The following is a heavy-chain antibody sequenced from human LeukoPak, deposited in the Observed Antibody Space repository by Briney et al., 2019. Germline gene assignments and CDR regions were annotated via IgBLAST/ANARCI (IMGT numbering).Heavy chain of an antibody. CDR1: GYTFTSYG. V-gene: IGHV1-18*01. D-gene: IGHD3-9*01. Sequence: ASVKVSCKASGYTFTSYGISWVRQAPGQGLEWMGWISAYNGNTNYAQKLQGRVTMTRNTSISTAYMELSSLRSEDTAVYYCARGSYDILTGKDYYYMDVWGKGTTVTISS. CDR3: ARGSYDILTGKDYYYMDV. CDR2: ISAYNGNT. J-gene: IGHJ6*03.